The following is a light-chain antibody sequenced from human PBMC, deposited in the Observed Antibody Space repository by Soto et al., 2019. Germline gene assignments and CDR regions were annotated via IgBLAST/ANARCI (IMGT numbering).Light chain of an antibody. CDR1: SRDVGDYNY. V-gene: IGLV2-11*01. CDR3: CSYAGSYTFGA. CDR2: DVN. J-gene: IGLJ2*01. Sequence: QSALTQPRSVSGSPGQSVTISCTGTSRDVGDYNYVSWYRQYPGTAPKLMIYDVNKRPSGVPDRFSGSKSGTTASLTISGLQAEDEADYYCCSYAGSYTFGAFGGGTKLTVL.